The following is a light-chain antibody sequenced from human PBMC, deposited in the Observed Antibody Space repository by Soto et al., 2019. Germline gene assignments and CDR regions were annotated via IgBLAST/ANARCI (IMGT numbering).Light chain of an antibody. V-gene: IGLV1-40*01. CDR2: GND. CDR1: SSNIGPSFD. Sequence: QSVLTQPPSVSGAPGQRVTISCTGSSSNIGPSFDVHWYQHLPGTAPKLLIYGNDNRPSGVPDRFSGSKSGTSASLAITGLQAEDEADYYCQSYDSSLSAVVFGGGTQLT. CDR3: QSYDSSLSAVV. J-gene: IGLJ2*01.